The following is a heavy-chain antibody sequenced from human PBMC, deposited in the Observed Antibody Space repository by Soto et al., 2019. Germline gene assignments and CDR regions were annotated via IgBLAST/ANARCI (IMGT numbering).Heavy chain of an antibody. CDR3: ARDYNEASRGTIFGVVIIEDWFDP. CDR2: ISAYNGNT. CDR1: GYTFTSYG. D-gene: IGHD3-3*01. J-gene: IGHJ5*02. V-gene: IGHV1-18*01. Sequence: ASVKVSCKASGYTFTSYGISWVRQAPGQGLEWMGWISAYNGNTNYAQKLQGRVTMTTDTSTGTAYMELRSMRSDDTAVYYCARDYNEASRGTIFGVVIIEDWFDPWGQGTLVTVPQ.